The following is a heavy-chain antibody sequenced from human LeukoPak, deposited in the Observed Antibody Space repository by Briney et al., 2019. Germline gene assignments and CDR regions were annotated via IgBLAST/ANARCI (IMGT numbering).Heavy chain of an antibody. CDR1: GGSISSYY. D-gene: IGHD1-26*01. J-gene: IGHJ5*01. V-gene: IGHV4-59*08. CDR2: IYGGGST. Sequence: SETLSLTCTVSGGSISSYYCGWIRQPPGKGLEWIGYIYGGGSTNYNPSLTSRVTISVDTSKNQFSLSLSSVTAADTAVYYCARQVGQMRFDSWGQGTLVTVSS. CDR3: ARQVGQMRFDS.